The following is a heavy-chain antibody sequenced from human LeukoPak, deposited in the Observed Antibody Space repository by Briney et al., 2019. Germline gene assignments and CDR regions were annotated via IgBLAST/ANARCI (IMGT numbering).Heavy chain of an antibody. CDR2: IYHSGST. CDR1: GGSISSGGYS. J-gene: IGHJ4*02. Sequence: PSETLSLTCAVSGGSISSGGYSWSWIRQPPGKGLEWIGYIYHSGSTYYNPSLKSRITISVDTSKNQFSLKLNSVTAADTAIYYCARDRRYRSGDNYYLHYFDSWGQGTLVTVSS. D-gene: IGHD2-15*01. V-gene: IGHV4-30-2*02. CDR3: ARDRRYRSGDNYYLHYFDS.